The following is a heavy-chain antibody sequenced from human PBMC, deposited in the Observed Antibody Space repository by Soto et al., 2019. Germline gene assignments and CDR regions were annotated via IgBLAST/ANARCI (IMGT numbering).Heavy chain of an antibody. CDR3: AKDGGGGYQPPNYYYYGLDV. D-gene: IGHD2-21*01. Sequence: PGGSLRLSCAASGLSFSAHGMHWVRQAPGKGLEWVAVISYDGINKDYADSVEGRLTISRDNSKNTLYLQLDSLRIDDTGIYYCAKDGGGGYQPPNYYYYGLDVWGQGTTVTVSS. CDR1: GLSFSAHG. V-gene: IGHV3-30*18. CDR2: ISYDGINK. J-gene: IGHJ6*02.